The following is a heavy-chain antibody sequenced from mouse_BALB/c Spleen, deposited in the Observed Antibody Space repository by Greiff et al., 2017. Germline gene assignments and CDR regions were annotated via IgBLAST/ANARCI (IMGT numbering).Heavy chain of an antibody. CDR2: ISSGGGNT. CDR3: ARLGDYDGYWYFDV. Sequence: EVMLVESGGGLVKPGGSLKLSCAASGFTFSSYTMSWVRQTPEKRLEWVATISSGGGNTYYPDSVKGRFTISRDNAKNNLYLQMSSLRSEDTALYYCARLGDYDGYWYFDVWGAGTTVTVSS. CDR1: GFTFSSYT. D-gene: IGHD2-3*01. V-gene: IGHV5-9*03. J-gene: IGHJ1*01.